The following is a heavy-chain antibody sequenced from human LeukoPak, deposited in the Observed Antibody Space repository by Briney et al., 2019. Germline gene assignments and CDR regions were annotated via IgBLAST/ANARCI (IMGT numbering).Heavy chain of an antibody. CDR2: IYYSGSS. D-gene: IGHD5-24*01. J-gene: IGHJ4*02. V-gene: IGHV4-39*01. Sequence: PSETLSLTCTVSGGSISSSSSYWGWIRQPPGKGLEWIGSIYYSGSSFDNPALKSRVTISVDTSKNQFSLKLSSVTAADTAVYYCARHRSGWLQSSFAYWGQGTLVTVSS. CDR3: ARHRSGWLQSSFAY. CDR1: GGSISSSSSY.